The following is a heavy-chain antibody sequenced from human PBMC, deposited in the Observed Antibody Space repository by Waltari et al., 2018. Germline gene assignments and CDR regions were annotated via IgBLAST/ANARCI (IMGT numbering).Heavy chain of an antibody. CDR2: ISYDGSNK. CDR1: GFTFSSYA. D-gene: IGHD1-26*01. Sequence: QVQLVESGGGVVQPGRSLRPPCAASGFTFSSYAMHWVRQAPGKGLEWVAVISYDGSNKYYADSVEGLFTNSSGNPENTMYLQIDSLRAEDTAVYDGSRDCALLPISYLIYWGQGALATVAS. J-gene: IGHJ4*02. CDR3: SRDCALLPISYLIY. V-gene: IGHV3-30*01.